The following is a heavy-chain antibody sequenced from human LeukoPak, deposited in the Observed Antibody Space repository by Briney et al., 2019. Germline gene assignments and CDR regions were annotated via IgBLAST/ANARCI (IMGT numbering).Heavy chain of an antibody. D-gene: IGHD7-27*01. J-gene: IGHJ2*01. CDR3: ARNPGTGDEWYFDL. Sequence: GGSLRLSCAASGFTFSYYGMHWVRQAPGKGLEWVAVIWYDGSGQYYADSVKGRVTISRDNSRNTLFLQMSSLRAEDTAVYYCARNPGTGDEWYFDLWGRGTLVTVSS. CDR2: IWYDGSGQ. V-gene: IGHV3-33*01. CDR1: GFTFSYYG.